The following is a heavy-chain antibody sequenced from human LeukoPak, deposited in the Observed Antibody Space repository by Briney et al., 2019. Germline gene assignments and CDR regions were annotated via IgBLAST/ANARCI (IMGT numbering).Heavy chain of an antibody. CDR2: IYHSGST. CDR3: ARDLGIAAPCFQH. V-gene: IGHV4-30-2*01. D-gene: IGHD6-13*01. CDR1: GGSISSGGYS. Sequence: PSETLPLTCAVSGGSISSGGYSWSWIRQPPGKGLEWIGYIYHSGSTYYNPSLKSRVTISVDTSKNQFSLKLSSVTAADTAVYYCARDLGIAAPCFQHWGQGTLVTVSS. J-gene: IGHJ1*01.